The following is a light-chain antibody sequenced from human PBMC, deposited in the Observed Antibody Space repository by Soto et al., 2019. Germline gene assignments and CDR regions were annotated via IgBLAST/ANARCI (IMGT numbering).Light chain of an antibody. J-gene: IGLJ1*01. CDR1: SSDVGAYNS. Sequence: QSALTQSASVSGSPGQSITISCTGTSSDVGAYNSVSWYQQHPGKAPKLIIYDVSTRPSGISDRFSGSKSGNTASLTISGLEAEDESDYYCSSYTTCVTYVFGTGTKLTVL. V-gene: IGLV2-14*01. CDR2: DVS. CDR3: SSYTTCVTYV.